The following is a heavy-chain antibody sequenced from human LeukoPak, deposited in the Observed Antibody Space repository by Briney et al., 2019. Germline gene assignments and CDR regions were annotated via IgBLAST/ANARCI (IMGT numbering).Heavy chain of an antibody. CDR1: GYTFTGYY. Sequence: ASVKVSCKASGYTFTGYYMHWVRQAPGQGLEWMGWINPNSGGTNCAQKFQGRVTMTRDTSISTAYMELSRLRSDDTAVYYCARGRVFYGSGKIPPHYWGQGTLVTVSS. J-gene: IGHJ4*02. CDR2: INPNSGGT. D-gene: IGHD3-10*01. V-gene: IGHV1-2*02. CDR3: ARGRVFYGSGKIPPHY.